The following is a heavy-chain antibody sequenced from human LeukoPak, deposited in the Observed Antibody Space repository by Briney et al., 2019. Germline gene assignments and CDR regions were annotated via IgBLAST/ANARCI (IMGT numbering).Heavy chain of an antibody. V-gene: IGHV1-69*13. J-gene: IGHJ4*02. CDR2: IIPIFGTA. D-gene: IGHD2-15*01. CDR3: ATTPDIVVVVAAIRLDY. CDR1: GGTFISYA. Sequence: ASVKVSCKASGGTFISYAISWVRQAPGQGLEWMGGIIPIFGTANYAQKFQGRVTITADESTSTAYMEPSSLRSEDTAVYYCATTPDIVVVVAAIRLDYWGQGTLVTVSS.